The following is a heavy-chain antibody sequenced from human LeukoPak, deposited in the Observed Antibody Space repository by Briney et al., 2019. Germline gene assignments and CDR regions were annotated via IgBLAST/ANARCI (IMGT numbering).Heavy chain of an antibody. CDR3: ARDLDCSSTSCYTGYMDV. Sequence: PGGSLRLSCAASGFTFSSYWMSWVRQAPGKGLEWVANIKQDGSEKYYVDSVKGRFTISRDNAKNSLYLQMNSLRAEDTAVYYCARDLDCSSTSCYTGYMDVWGKGTTVTVSS. CDR2: IKQDGSEK. J-gene: IGHJ6*03. CDR1: GFTFSSYW. V-gene: IGHV3-7*01. D-gene: IGHD2-2*02.